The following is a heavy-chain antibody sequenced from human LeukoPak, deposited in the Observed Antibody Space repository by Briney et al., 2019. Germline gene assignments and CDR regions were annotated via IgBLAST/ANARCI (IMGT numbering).Heavy chain of an antibody. J-gene: IGHJ6*03. V-gene: IGHV1-69*13. CDR1: GNSFNTYA. D-gene: IGHD6-13*01. Sequence: GASVKVSCKAPGNSFNTYAFSWVRQAPGQGLEWMGGIIPMYGTADYSQRFQGRVTITADESTNTAYMELSSLRSEDTAVYYCAGAKQQLGGTPYYNMTSGAMGPRSPSP. CDR3: AGAKQQLGGTPYYNMTS. CDR2: IIPMYGTA.